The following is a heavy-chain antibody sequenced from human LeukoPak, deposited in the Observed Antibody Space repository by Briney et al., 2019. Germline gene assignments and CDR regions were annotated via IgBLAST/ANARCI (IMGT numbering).Heavy chain of an antibody. Sequence: SETLSLTCTVSGGSISSSSYYWGWIRQPPGKGLEWIGSIYYSGSTYYNPSLKSRVTISVDTSKNQFSLKLSSVTAADTAVYYCARDFIKAWFFFDYWGQGTLVTVSS. J-gene: IGHJ4*02. CDR2: IYYSGST. V-gene: IGHV4-39*07. CDR1: GGSISSSSYY. CDR3: ARDFIKAWFFFDY. D-gene: IGHD3-10*01.